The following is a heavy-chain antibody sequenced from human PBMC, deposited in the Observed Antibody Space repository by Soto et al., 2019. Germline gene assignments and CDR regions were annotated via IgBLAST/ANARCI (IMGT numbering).Heavy chain of an antibody. CDR1: GYTFTSYY. Sequence: EASVKVSCKTSGYTFTSYYIHWVRQAPGQGLEWLGNFKPGGGDTDYAQKFRGRVTLTGDTSTGTVYMDLRSLTSEDTAVYYCTREYPHTHYFDPWGQGTPVTVSS. V-gene: IGHV1-46*01. D-gene: IGHD3-10*01. CDR3: TREYPHTHYFDP. CDR2: FKPGGGDT. J-gene: IGHJ5*02.